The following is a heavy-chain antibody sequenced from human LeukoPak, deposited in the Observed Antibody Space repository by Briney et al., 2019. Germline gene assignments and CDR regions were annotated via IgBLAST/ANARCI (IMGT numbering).Heavy chain of an antibody. J-gene: IGHJ4*02. CDR1: GFTFSSYA. CDR3: ARDTAMVTGYFDY. D-gene: IGHD5-18*01. Sequence: GGSLRLSCAASGFTFSSYAMPWVRQAPGKGLEWVAVISYDGSNKYYADSVKGRFTISRDNSKNTLYLQMNSLRAEDTAVYYCARDTAMVTGYFDYWGQGTLVTVSS. CDR2: ISYDGSNK. V-gene: IGHV3-30-3*01.